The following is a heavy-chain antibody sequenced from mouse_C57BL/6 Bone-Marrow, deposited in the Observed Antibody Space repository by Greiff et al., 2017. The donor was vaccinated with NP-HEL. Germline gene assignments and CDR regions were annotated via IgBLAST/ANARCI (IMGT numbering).Heavy chain of an antibody. D-gene: IGHD2-2*01. J-gene: IGHJ2*01. CDR1: GFNIKDDY. Sequence: EVQLQQSGAELVRPGASVKLSCTASGFNIKDDYMHWVKQRPEQGLEWIGWIDPENGDTEYASKFQGKATITADTSSNTAYLQLSSLTSEDTAVYYCTTRLWLNYFDYWGQGTTLTVSS. V-gene: IGHV14-4*01. CDR3: TTRLWLNYFDY. CDR2: IDPENGDT.